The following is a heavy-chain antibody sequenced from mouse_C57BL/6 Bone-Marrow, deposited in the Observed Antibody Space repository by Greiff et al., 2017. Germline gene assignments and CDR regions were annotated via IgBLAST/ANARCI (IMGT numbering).Heavy chain of an antibody. Sequence: QVQLKESGPGLVAPSQSLSISCTVSGFSLTSYGVDWVRQSPGKGLEWLGVIWGVGSTNYNSALKSRLSISKDNSKTQVFLKMNSLQTDETAMYYGASASASRFAYWGQGTLVTVSA. CDR2: IWGVGST. V-gene: IGHV2-6*01. CDR3: ASASASRFAY. D-gene: IGHD6-1*01. J-gene: IGHJ3*01. CDR1: GFSLTSYG.